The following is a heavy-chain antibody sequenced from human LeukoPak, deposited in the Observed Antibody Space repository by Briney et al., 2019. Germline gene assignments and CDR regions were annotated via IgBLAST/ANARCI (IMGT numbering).Heavy chain of an antibody. CDR2: IKQDGSEK. J-gene: IGHJ4*02. V-gene: IGHV3-7*01. CDR3: ASSALDSSSFNFDY. CDR1: GFTFSSYW. D-gene: IGHD6-13*01. Sequence: GGSLRLSCAASGFTFSSYWMSWVRQAPGKGLEWVANIKQDGSEKYYVDSVKGRFTISRDNAKNSLCLQMNSLRAEDTAVYYCASSALDSSSFNFDYWGQGTLVTVSS.